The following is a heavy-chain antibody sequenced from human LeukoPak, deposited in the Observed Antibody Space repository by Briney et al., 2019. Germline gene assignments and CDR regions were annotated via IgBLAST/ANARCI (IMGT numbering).Heavy chain of an antibody. CDR2: ITPSSGGT. J-gene: IGHJ4*02. CDR1: GYTFTAYN. V-gene: IGHV1-2*02. D-gene: IGHD3-10*01. Sequence: ASVRVSCKTSGYTFTAYNIHWVRQAPGQELEWMGWITPSSGGTNYAQQLQGRIIMTRDTSISTAYMELNNLISDDTAVYYCARGMGSGTYRRFDFWGQGTLVTVSS. CDR3: ARGMGSGTYRRFDF.